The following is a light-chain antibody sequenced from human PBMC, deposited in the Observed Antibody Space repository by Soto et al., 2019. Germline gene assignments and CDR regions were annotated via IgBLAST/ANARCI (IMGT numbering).Light chain of an antibody. J-gene: IGLJ1*01. CDR1: SSDVGGYTY. CDR3: SSYTSRNTLYV. Sequence: QSALTQPASVSGSPGQSITISCTGTSSDVGGYTYVSWYQQHPGKAPKLMIFEVSNRPSGVSNRFSGSKSGNTASLTISGLQDEDEADYYCSSYTSRNTLYVFGTGTKVTVL. V-gene: IGLV2-14*01. CDR2: EVS.